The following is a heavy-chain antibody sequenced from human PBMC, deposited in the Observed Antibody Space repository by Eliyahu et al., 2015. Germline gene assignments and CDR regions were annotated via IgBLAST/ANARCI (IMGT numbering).Heavy chain of an antibody. J-gene: IGHJ6*03. V-gene: IGHV3-21*01. D-gene: IGHD2/OR15-2a*01. CDR3: ARDLSADYYYYMDV. Sequence: EVQLVESGGGLVKPGGSLXLSCAASGFTFSTYSMNWVRQAPGKGLEWVSSISSSSSYIYYADSLKGRFTISRDNAKNSLYLQMNSLRAEDTAVYYCARDLSADYYYYMDVWGKGTTVTVSS. CDR1: GFTFSTYS. CDR2: ISSSSSYI.